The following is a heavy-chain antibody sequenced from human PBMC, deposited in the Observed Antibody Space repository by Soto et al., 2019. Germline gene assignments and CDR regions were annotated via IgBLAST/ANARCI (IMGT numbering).Heavy chain of an antibody. J-gene: IGHJ6*02. D-gene: IGHD3-3*01. V-gene: IGHV3-53*01. CDR3: AREDRDYDFWSADSVWGMDV. Sequence: GGSLRLSCAASGFTVSSNYMSWVRQAPGKGLEWVSVIYSGGSTYYADSVKGRFTISRDNSKNTLYLQMNSLRAEDTAVYYCAREDRDYDFWSADSVWGMDVWGQGTTVTVSS. CDR1: GFTVSSNY. CDR2: IYSGGST.